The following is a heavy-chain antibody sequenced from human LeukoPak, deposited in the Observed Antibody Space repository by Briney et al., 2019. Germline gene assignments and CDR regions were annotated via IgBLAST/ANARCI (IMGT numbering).Heavy chain of an antibody. CDR2: INPNSGGT. CDR3: ARDKSWDY. Sequence: GASVKVSCKASGYTFTGYYMHWVRQAPGQGLEWMGWINPNSGGTNYAQKFQGRVTVTRDTPISTAYMELSRLRSDDTAVYFCARDKSWDYWGQGTLVTVSS. J-gene: IGHJ4*02. V-gene: IGHV1-2*02. CDR1: GYTFTGYY.